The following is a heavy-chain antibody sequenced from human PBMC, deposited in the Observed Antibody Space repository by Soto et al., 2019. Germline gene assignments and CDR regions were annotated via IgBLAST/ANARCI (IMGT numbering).Heavy chain of an antibody. CDR1: GGSISSYY. CDR2: IDYSGST. CDR3: ARDIPTKRGERGGAFDI. V-gene: IGHV4-59*01. D-gene: IGHD1-1*01. Sequence: SETLSLTCTVSGGSISSYYWSWIRQPPGKGLEWIGYIDYSGSTNYNPSLKSRVTISVDTSKNQFSLKLSSVTAADTAVYYCARDIPTKRGERGGAFDIWGQGTMVTVSS. J-gene: IGHJ3*02.